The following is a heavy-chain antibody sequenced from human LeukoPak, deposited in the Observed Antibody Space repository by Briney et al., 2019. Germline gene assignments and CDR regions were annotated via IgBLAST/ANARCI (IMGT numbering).Heavy chain of an antibody. V-gene: IGHV4-59*02. CDR3: VSGRYTYDYYFDL. CDR2: IYYTGST. D-gene: IGHD5-18*01. CDR1: GGAVSSYY. Sequence: SETLSLTCTVSGGAVSSYYWSWIRQPPGKGLEWIAYIYYTGSTTYNPSLKSRVTTSVDTSKNHFSLMLTSLNAADTAVYYCVSGRYTYDYYFDLSGRGALGTVSS. J-gene: IGHJ2*01.